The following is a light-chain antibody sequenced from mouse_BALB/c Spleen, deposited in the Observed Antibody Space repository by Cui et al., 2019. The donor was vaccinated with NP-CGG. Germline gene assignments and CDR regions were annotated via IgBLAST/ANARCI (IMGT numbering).Light chain of an antibody. CDR2: GTN. CDR1: IGAVTTSNY. V-gene: IGLV1*01. J-gene: IGLJ1*01. CDR3: ALWYSNHWV. Sequence: HAVVTQDSALTTSPGETVTLTCRSSIGAVTTSNYANWVQEKPDHLFTGLIGGTNNRPPGVPARFSGSLIGDKAALIITGAQTEDEAIYFCALWYSNHWVFGGGTKLTVL.